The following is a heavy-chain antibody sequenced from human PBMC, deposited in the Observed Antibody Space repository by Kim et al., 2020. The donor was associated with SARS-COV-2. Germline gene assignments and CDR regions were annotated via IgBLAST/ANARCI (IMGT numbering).Heavy chain of an antibody. D-gene: IGHD6-13*01. V-gene: IGHV3-9*01. J-gene: IGHJ6*02. CDR1: GFTFGDYA. CDR3: AKDTRDSGYSSSWYEGYYGMDV. Sequence: GGSLRLSCAASGFTFGDYAMHWVRQAPGKGLEWVAGISWNRGSIGYADSVKGRFTISRDNAKNSLYLQMNSLRAEDTALYYCAKDTRDSGYSSSWYEGYYGMDVWGQGTTVTVSS. CDR2: ISWNRGSI.